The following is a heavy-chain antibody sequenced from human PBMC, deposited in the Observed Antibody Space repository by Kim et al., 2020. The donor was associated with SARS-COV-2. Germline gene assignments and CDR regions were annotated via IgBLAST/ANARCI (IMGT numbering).Heavy chain of an antibody. V-gene: IGHV4-4*02. D-gene: IGHD4-17*01. CDR1: GGSISSSNW. J-gene: IGHJ4*02. CDR3: ARDSRWDTVTGGFDY. Sequence: SETLSLTCAVSGGSISSSNWWSWVRQPPGKGLEWIGEIYHSGSTNYNPSLKSRVTISVDKSKNQFSLKLSSVTAADTAVYYCARDSRWDTVTGGFDYWGQGTLVTVSS. CDR2: IYHSGST.